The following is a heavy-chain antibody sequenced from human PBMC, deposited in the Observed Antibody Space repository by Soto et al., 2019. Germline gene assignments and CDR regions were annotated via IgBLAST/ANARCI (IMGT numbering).Heavy chain of an antibody. CDR1: GFSVSSKY. CDR3: AASVTTAGAYDV. CDR2: IYGPGYT. J-gene: IGHJ3*01. V-gene: IGHV3-53*01. Sequence: GGSLRLSCAASGFSVSSKYMIWVRQVPGKGLEWVSAIYGPGYTYYPESARGRFTISRDTSKDTVSLQMSGLRAEDTAVYYCAASVTTAGAYDVWGLGTKVTVSS. D-gene: IGHD4-17*01.